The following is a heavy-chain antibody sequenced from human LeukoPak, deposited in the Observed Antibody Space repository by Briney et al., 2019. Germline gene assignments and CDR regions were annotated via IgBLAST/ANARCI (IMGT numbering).Heavy chain of an antibody. D-gene: IGHD5-18*01. CDR2: TYPGDSDT. Sequence: GESLKISCKGSGYSFTSYWLGWVRQMPGKGLEWMGITYPGDSDTRYSPSFQGQVTISVDKSISPAYLQWSSLKASDTAMYYCASPQRAYSLSWGQGTLVTVSS. V-gene: IGHV5-51*01. CDR3: ASPQRAYSLS. CDR1: GYSFTSYW. J-gene: IGHJ4*02.